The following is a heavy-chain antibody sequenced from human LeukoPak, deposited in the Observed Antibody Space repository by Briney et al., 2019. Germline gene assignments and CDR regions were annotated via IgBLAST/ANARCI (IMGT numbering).Heavy chain of an antibody. CDR1: GFTFCDYY. V-gene: IGHV3-11*03. Sequence: GGSLRLSCADSGFTFCDYYMSWIRQAPGKGLEWVSYISSSSSYTNYADSVKGRFTISRDNAKNSLYLQMNSVRAEDTAVYYCAMLAVDTAMAPGDSFDYWGQGTLVTVSS. CDR3: AMLAVDTAMAPGDSFDY. J-gene: IGHJ4*02. D-gene: IGHD5-18*01. CDR2: ISSSSSYT.